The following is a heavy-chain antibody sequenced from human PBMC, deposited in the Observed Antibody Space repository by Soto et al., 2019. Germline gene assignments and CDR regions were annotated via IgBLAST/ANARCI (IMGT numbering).Heavy chain of an antibody. CDR3: EGLGIPGAANYFAY. V-gene: IGHV1-69*13. CDR2: IIPIFGTA. D-gene: IGHD6-19*01. J-gene: IGHJ4*02. Sequence: SVKVSCKASGGTFSSYGISCVRQAPGQGPEWMGGIIPIFGTANHAQKFQGRVAITPDETTSTAYTELSSLRSEGTGGYYSEGLGIPGAANYFAYWVQETLVTVSS. CDR1: GGTFSSYG.